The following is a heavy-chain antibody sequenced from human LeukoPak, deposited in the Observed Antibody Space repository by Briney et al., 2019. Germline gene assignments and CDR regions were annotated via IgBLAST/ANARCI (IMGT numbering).Heavy chain of an antibody. CDR1: GGSISSYY. Sequence: KPSETLSLTCTVSGGSISSYYWSWIRQPPGKGLEWIGYIYYSGSTNYNPSLKSRVTISVDTSKNQFSLRLSSVTAADTAVYYCARHARDIVATIFDYWGQGTLVTVSS. D-gene: IGHD5-12*01. CDR2: IYYSGST. V-gene: IGHV4-59*08. CDR3: ARHARDIVATIFDY. J-gene: IGHJ4*02.